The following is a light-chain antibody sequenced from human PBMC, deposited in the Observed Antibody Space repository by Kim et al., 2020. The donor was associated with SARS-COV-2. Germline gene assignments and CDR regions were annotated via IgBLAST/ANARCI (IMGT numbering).Light chain of an antibody. CDR2: AAS. CDR3: QQYHSYPLT. Sequence: DIQMTQSPSSLSASVGARVTITCRASQDIKHYLAWFQQKPGKVPKSLIYAASSLRNGVPSKFSGSGSGTDFTLTISSLQPEDFATYYCQQYHSYPLTFGGGTKLEIK. J-gene: IGKJ4*01. CDR1: QDIKHY. V-gene: IGKV1-16*02.